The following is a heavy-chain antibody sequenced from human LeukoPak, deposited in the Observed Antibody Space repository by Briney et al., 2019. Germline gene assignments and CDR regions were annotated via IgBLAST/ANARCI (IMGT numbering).Heavy chain of an antibody. CDR3: ARDELDYYDSSGPA. V-gene: IGHV4-4*07. D-gene: IGHD3-22*01. CDR1: GGSISSYY. CDR2: IYTSGST. J-gene: IGHJ5*02. Sequence: SETLSLTCTVSGGSISSYYWSWIRRPAGKGLEWIGRIYTSGSTNYNPSLKSRVTMSVDTSKNQFSLKLSSVTAADTAVYYCARDELDYYDSSGPAWGQGTLVTVSS.